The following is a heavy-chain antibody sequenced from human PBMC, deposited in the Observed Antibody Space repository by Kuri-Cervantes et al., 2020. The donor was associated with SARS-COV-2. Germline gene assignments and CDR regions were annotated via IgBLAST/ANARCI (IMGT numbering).Heavy chain of an antibody. V-gene: IGHV1-69*10. D-gene: IGHD2-21*01. CDR2: IIPILGPA. Sequence: SVKVSCKASGGTFRNYCFSWVRQAPGQRLERMGGIIPILGPANYEPRFQGRATITADQSNNIAYVELNSLTSEDTAVYYCARGGVATPYYAMDVWGQGTTVTVSS. J-gene: IGHJ6*02. CDR3: ARGGVATPYYAMDV. CDR1: GGTFRNYC.